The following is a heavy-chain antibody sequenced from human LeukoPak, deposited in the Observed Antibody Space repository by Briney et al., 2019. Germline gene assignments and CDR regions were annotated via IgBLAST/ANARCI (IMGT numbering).Heavy chain of an antibody. Sequence: PSETLSLTCAVSGGSISSGGYSWSWIRQPPGKGLEWTGYIYHSGSTYYNPSLKSRVTISVDRSKNQFSLKLSSVTAADTAVYYCARGATVTTTLDYWGQGTLVTVSS. J-gene: IGHJ4*02. CDR1: GGSISSGGYS. D-gene: IGHD4-17*01. V-gene: IGHV4-30-2*01. CDR3: ARGATVTTTLDY. CDR2: IYHSGST.